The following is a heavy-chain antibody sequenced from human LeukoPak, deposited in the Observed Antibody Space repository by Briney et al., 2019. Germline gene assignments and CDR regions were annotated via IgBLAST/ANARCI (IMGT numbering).Heavy chain of an antibody. J-gene: IGHJ6*03. CDR1: GFTFSSYW. V-gene: IGHV3-7*01. CDR2: IKQDGSEK. CDR3: ARNRITMIRGVRILDYSYYYMDV. D-gene: IGHD3-10*01. Sequence: PGGSLRLSCAASGFTFSSYWMSWVRQAPGKGLEWVANIKQDGSEKYFVDSVKGRFTISRDNAKNSLYLQMNSLRVEDTAVYYCARNRITMIRGVRILDYSYYYMDVWGKGTTVTISS.